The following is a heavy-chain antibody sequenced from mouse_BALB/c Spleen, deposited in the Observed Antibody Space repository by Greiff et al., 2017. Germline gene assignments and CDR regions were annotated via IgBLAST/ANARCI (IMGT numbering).Heavy chain of an antibody. D-gene: IGHD2-3*01. Sequence: VKVVESGPGLVAPSQSLSITCTVSGFSLTSYGVHWVRQPPGKGLEWLGVIWAGGSTNYNSALMSRLSISKDNSKSQVFLKMNSLQTDDTAMYYCARDGGTYDGYYYAMDYWGQGTSVTVSS. CDR2: IWAGGST. CDR1: GFSLTSYG. J-gene: IGHJ4*01. CDR3: ARDGGTYDGYYYAMDY. V-gene: IGHV2-9*02.